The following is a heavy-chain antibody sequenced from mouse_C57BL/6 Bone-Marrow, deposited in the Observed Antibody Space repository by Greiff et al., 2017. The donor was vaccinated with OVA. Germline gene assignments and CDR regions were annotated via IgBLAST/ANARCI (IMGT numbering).Heavy chain of an antibody. CDR3: APHYYGSSQYFDV. Sequence: VKLQQPGAELVRPGTSVKLSCKASGYTFTSYWMHWVKQRPGQGLEWIGVIDPSDSYTNYNQKFKGKATLTVDTSSSTAYMQLSSLTSEDSAVYYCAPHYYGSSQYFDVWGTGTTVTVSS. V-gene: IGHV1-59*01. CDR2: IDPSDSYT. J-gene: IGHJ1*03. CDR1: GYTFTSYW. D-gene: IGHD1-1*01.